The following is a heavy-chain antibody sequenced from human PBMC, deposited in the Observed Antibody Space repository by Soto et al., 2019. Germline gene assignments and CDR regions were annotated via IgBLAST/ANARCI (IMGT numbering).Heavy chain of an antibody. CDR2: ISGSGGST. D-gene: IGHD5-18*01. J-gene: IGHJ6*02. V-gene: IGHV3-23*01. Sequence: GGSLRLSCAASGFTFSSYAMHWVRQAPGKGLEWVSAISGSGGSTYYADSVKGRFTISRDNSKNTLYLQMNSLRAEDTAVYYCAKSRDTAMDSAILYYYYGMDVWGQGTTVTVSS. CDR3: AKSRDTAMDSAILYYYYGMDV. CDR1: GFTFSSYA.